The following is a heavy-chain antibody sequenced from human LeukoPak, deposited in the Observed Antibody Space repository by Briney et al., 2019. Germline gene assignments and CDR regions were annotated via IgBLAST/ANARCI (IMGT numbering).Heavy chain of an antibody. V-gene: IGHV4-59*01. J-gene: IGHJ4*02. Sequence: SETLSLTCNVSGGSINTYYWSWIRQPPGKALECIGHIYYTGSTYYKPSLESRVTISVDTAKNQISLNLSSVTAADTAVYYCARYEEFSTGYSASSPRHYFDHWGQGTLVTVSS. D-gene: IGHD3/OR15-3a*01. CDR3: ARYEEFSTGYSASSPRHYFDH. CDR2: IYYTGST. CDR1: GGSINTYY.